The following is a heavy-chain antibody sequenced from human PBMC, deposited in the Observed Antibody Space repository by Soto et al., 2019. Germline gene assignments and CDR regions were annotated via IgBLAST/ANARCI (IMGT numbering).Heavy chain of an antibody. Sequence: VKVSCKASGYTFTGYYMQWVRHAPGQGLEWMGGIIPIFGTANYAQKFQGRVTITADESTSTAYMELSSLRSEDTAVYYCASRYYYDSSGYYTYHYWGQGTLVTVSS. D-gene: IGHD3-22*01. CDR2: IIPIFGTA. CDR3: ASRYYYDSSGYYTYHY. J-gene: IGHJ4*02. CDR1: GYTFTGYY. V-gene: IGHV1-69*13.